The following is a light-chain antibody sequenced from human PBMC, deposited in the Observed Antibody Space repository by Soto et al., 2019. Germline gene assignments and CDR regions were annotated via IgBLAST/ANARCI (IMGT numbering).Light chain of an antibody. Sequence: DIQMTQSPSSLSASVGDRVNMTCRASQSISRYLSWYQQKPGKAPNLLIYAASSLQSGVPSRFSGAGSGTDFTLTIANLHPEDFAIYYCKQSYSTQWTFGQGTKVDI. J-gene: IGKJ1*01. CDR2: AAS. CDR3: KQSYSTQWT. V-gene: IGKV1-39*01. CDR1: QSISRY.